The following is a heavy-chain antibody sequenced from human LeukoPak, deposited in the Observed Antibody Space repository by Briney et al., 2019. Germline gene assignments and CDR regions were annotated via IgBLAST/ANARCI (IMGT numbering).Heavy chain of an antibody. CDR1: GYTFTSYG. Sequence: GASVKVSCKASGYTFTSYGISWVRQAPGQGLEWMGWISAYNGNTNYAQKLQSRVTMTTDTSTSTAYMELRSLRSDDTAVYYCARDQGNVLRYFDWLPSHYYFDYWGQGTLVTVSS. V-gene: IGHV1-18*01. CDR3: ARDQGNVLRYFDWLPSHYYFDY. D-gene: IGHD3-9*01. CDR2: ISAYNGNT. J-gene: IGHJ4*02.